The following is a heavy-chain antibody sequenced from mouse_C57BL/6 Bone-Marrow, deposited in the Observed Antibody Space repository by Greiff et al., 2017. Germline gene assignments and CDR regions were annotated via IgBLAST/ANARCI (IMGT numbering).Heavy chain of an antibody. J-gene: IGHJ3*01. CDR3: ARPPHYCGRAWFAY. D-gene: IGHD1-1*01. CDR2: IYPGSGNT. CDR1: GYSFTSYY. V-gene: IGHV1-66*01. Sequence: VQLQQSGPELVKPGASVKISCKASGYSFTSYYIHWVKPRPGQGLEWIGWIYPGSGNTKYNEKFKGKATLTADTSSSTAYLQLSSLTSQVCEVNYCARPPHYCGRAWFAYWGQGTLVTVSA.